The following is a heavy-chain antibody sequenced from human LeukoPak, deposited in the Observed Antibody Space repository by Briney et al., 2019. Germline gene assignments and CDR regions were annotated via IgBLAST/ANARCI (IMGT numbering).Heavy chain of an antibody. J-gene: IGHJ6*03. CDR2: ISDSGSNM. Sequence: PGGSLRLSCTASGFTFSDYYMSWIRQAPGKGLEWVSYISDSGSNMYYADSVKGRFTISRDNAKNSLYLQMNSLRAEDTAVYFCARTKTNYYGSGHYSVGVYYYYMDVWGKGTTVTVSS. CDR3: ARTKTNYYGSGHYSVGVYYYYMDV. CDR1: GFTFSDYY. V-gene: IGHV3-11*01. D-gene: IGHD3-10*01.